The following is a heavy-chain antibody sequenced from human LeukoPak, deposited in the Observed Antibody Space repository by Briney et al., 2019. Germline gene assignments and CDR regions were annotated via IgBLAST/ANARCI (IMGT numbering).Heavy chain of an antibody. V-gene: IGHV3-21*01. D-gene: IGHD6-19*01. CDR3: ARDWFLNGSSGWYVWPGTSYYYYGMDA. Sequence: PGGSLRLSCAASGFTFNRYSMNWVRQAPGKGLEWVSSISSSSSYIYYADSVKGRFTISRDNAKNSLYLQMNSLRAEDTAVYYCARDWFLNGSSGWYVWPGTSYYYYGMDAWGQGTTVTVSS. CDR2: ISSSSSYI. CDR1: GFTFNRYS. J-gene: IGHJ6*02.